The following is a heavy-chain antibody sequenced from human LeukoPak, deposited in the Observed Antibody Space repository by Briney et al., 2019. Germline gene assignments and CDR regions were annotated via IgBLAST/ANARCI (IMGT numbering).Heavy chain of an antibody. J-gene: IGHJ4*01. V-gene: IGHV3-7*01. Sequence: GGSLRLSCAASGFTFSSYRMSWVRQAPGKGLEWVANINQAGSEKYYVDSVKGRFTISRDKARNSLYLQMNSLRVEDTAVCYCARDHRYAFDNWGHGTLVTVSS. CDR1: GFTFSSYR. D-gene: IGHD5-12*01. CDR2: INQAGSEK. CDR3: ARDHRYAFDN.